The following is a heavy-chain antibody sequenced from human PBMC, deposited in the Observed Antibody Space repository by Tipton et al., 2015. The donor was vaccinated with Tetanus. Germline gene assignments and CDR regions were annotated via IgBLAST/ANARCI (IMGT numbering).Heavy chain of an antibody. Sequence: SLRLSCEASGFSFGDYGMSWVRQVPGKGLEWVSGIKWNGESTAYADSVKGRFTISRDNARNSVSLHMNSLRAEDTAVYFCARRTNSGHVYNPLDLWGQGTMVTVSS. CDR1: GFSFGDYG. J-gene: IGHJ3*01. CDR3: ARRTNSGHVYNPLDL. CDR2: IKWNGEST. D-gene: IGHD5-24*01. V-gene: IGHV3-20*04.